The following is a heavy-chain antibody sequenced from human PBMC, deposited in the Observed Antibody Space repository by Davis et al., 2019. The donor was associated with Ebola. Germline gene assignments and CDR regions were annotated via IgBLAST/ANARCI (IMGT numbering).Heavy chain of an antibody. Sequence: GESLKISCTASGFTFSTYSMNCVRQAPGKGLEWVSSLSSTAAYIYYADSVKGRFTISRDNAKNSLYLQMNSLRAEDAAVYYCSMSFDTSWYYYYMDVCGKGTTVTVSS. CDR3: SMSFDTSWYYYYMDV. CDR1: GFTFSTYS. V-gene: IGHV3-21*01. D-gene: IGHD3-16*01. CDR2: LSSTAAYI. J-gene: IGHJ6*03.